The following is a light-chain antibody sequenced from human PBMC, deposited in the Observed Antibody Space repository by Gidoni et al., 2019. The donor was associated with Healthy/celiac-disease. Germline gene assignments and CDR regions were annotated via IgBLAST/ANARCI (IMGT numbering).Light chain of an antibody. CDR3: QQYNNWPPLYT. J-gene: IGKJ2*01. CDR2: GAS. V-gene: IGKV3-15*01. CDR1: QSVNSH. Sequence: EIVMTQTPATLSVSPGERATLSCRASQSVNSHLDWYQKKPGQAPRLLIYGASTRATGIPARFSGSGSGTEFTLTISSLQSEDFAVYYCQQYNNWPPLYTFGQGTKLEIK.